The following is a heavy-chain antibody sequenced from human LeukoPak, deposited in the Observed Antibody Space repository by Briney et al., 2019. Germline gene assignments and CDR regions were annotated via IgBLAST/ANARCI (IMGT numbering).Heavy chain of an antibody. D-gene: IGHD1-26*01. CDR1: GFTFSTYW. V-gene: IGHV3-7*01. Sequence: PGGSLRLSRAASGFTFSTYWMNWVRQAPGKGLEWVANIKQDGSGKYYVDSVKGRFTISRDNAKNSLYLQMNSLTAEDTAVYYCARDPDQIVGANFDYWGQGTLVTVSS. J-gene: IGHJ4*02. CDR3: ARDPDQIVGANFDY. CDR2: IKQDGSGK.